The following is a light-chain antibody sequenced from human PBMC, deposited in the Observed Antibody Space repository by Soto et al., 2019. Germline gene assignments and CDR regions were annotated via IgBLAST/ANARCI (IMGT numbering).Light chain of an antibody. CDR1: SSDVGGYNY. V-gene: IGLV2-14*01. CDR3: SAYTSSDTGV. J-gene: IGLJ1*01. CDR2: EVN. Sequence: QSVLTQPASVSGSAGQSITISCTGSSSDVGGYNYVSWYQQHPGKAPKLMIYEVNYRPSGVSNRFSGSKSGYTASLTISGLQAEDEADYYCSAYTSSDTGVFGTGTKVTVL.